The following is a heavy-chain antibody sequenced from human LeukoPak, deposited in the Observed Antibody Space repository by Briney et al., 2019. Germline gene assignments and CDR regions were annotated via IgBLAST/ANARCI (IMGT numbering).Heavy chain of an antibody. CDR3: ARDRSPGWFDP. Sequence: PGGSLRLSCAASGFTFSDYWMHWVRQAPGKGLVWVSRIKTDGSITAYADFVKGRFTISRDNAKNTLYLQMNSLRDEDTAIYYCARDRSPGWFDPWGQGTLVTVSS. J-gene: IGHJ5*02. CDR1: GFTFSDYW. CDR2: IKTDGSIT. V-gene: IGHV3-74*01. D-gene: IGHD1-26*01.